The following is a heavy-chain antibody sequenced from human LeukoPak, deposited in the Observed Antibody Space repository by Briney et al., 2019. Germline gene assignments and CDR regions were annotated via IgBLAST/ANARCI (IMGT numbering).Heavy chain of an antibody. V-gene: IGHV4-39*01. D-gene: IGHD3-10*01. CDR1: GGSISSTGYY. CDR2: IYYSGST. J-gene: IGHJ4*02. CDR3: ARVYGSGRSAIREYFDY. Sequence: PSETLSLTCTVSGGSISSTGYYWGWVCQPPGKGLEWIGSIYYSGSTYYNPSLKSRVTISVDTSKNQFSLKLSSVTAADTAVYYCARVYGSGRSAIREYFDYWGQGTLVTVSS.